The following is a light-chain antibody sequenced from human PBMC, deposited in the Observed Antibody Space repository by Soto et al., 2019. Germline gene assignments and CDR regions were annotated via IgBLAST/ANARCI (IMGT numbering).Light chain of an antibody. CDR1: RDISNY. CDR3: QKYNSAPPFT. J-gene: IGKJ3*01. Sequence: DIQMTQSPSSLSASVGDRVTITCRASRDISNYLAWYQQKPGKVPKLLIYAASTLQSGVPSRFSGSGSGTDFTLTISSLQPEDVATYYCQKYNSAPPFTFGPGTKVDIK. V-gene: IGKV1-27*01. CDR2: AAS.